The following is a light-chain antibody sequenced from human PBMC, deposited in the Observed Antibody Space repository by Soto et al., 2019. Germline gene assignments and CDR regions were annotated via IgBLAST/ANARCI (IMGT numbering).Light chain of an antibody. CDR1: SSDVGSYNF. V-gene: IGLV2-23*02. CDR3: CSYAGNSGV. CDR2: EVS. Sequence: QSALTQPASVSGSPGQSIIISCTGTSSDVGSYNFVSWYQQHPGKAPNLMIYEVSKRPSGVSNRFSGSKSGNTASLTISGLQPEDEADYYCCSYAGNSGVFGGGTQLTVL. J-gene: IGLJ3*02.